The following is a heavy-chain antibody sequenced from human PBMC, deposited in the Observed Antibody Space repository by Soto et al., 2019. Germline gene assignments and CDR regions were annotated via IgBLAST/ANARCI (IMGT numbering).Heavy chain of an antibody. CDR3: VKEGYYYDSSGYYYGWFDP. D-gene: IGHD3-22*01. CDR2: ISSNGGST. Sequence: GGSLRLSCSAFGFTFSSYAMHWVRQAPGKGLEYVSAISSNGGSTYYADSVKGRFTISRDNSKNTLYLQMSSLRAEDTAVYYCVKEGYYYDSSGYYYGWFDPWGQGTLVTVSS. J-gene: IGHJ5*02. V-gene: IGHV3-64D*06. CDR1: GFTFSSYA.